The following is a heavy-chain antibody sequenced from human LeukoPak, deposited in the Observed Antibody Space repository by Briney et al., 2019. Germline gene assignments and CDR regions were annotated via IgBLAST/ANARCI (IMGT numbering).Heavy chain of an antibody. CDR1: GYTFTGYY. CDR3: ATFPFLSRFDP. CDR2: FDPEDGET. D-gene: IGHD3-16*02. J-gene: IGHJ5*02. Sequence: ASVKVSCKASGYTFTGYYMHWVRQAPGQGLEWMGGFDPEDGETVYAQKFQGRVTMTEDTSTDTAYMELSSLRSEDTAVYYCATFPFLSRFDPWGQGTLVTVSS. V-gene: IGHV1-24*01.